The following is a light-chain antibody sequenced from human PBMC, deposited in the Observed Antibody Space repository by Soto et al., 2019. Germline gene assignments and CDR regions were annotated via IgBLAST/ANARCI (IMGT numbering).Light chain of an antibody. CDR1: QSINNY. V-gene: IGKV3-11*01. CDR3: QQRFNWQVT. J-gene: IGKJ5*01. CDR2: DAS. Sequence: EIVLTQSPVTLSLSPGERATLSCRASQSINNYLAWYQQKPGQAPRLLIYDASNRATGIPAWFSRSGSGTDFTLTISSLEPEDFAVYYCQQRFNWQVTFGQGTRLEIK.